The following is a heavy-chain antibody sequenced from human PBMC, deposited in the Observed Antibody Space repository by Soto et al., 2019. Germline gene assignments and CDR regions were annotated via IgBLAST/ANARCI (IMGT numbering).Heavy chain of an antibody. D-gene: IGHD3-9*01. CDR1: GFVFRTFR. J-gene: IGHJ4*02. Sequence: GGSLRLSCEASGFVFRTFRMHWVRRAPGKGLEWLATIRFDGSTARYAESVRGRFKISRDNSMNTLYLQLDRLRVEDTAVYYCVRDRPNAESLTGYFDTWGQGTPVTVSS. V-gene: IGHV3-33*01. CDR3: VRDRPNAESLTGYFDT. CDR2: IRFDGSTA.